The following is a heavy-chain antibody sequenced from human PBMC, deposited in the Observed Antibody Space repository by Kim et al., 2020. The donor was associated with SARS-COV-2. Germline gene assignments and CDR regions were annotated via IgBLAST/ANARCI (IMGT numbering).Heavy chain of an antibody. Sequence: ASVKVSCKVSGYTLTELSMHWVRQAPGKGLEWMGGFDPEDGETIYAQKFQGRVTMTEDTSTDTAYMELSSLRSEDTAVYYCATGDYVWGSYRYRLFDYWGQGTLVTVSS. J-gene: IGHJ4*02. CDR3: ATGDYVWGSYRYRLFDY. D-gene: IGHD3-16*02. CDR1: GYTLTELS. V-gene: IGHV1-24*01. CDR2: FDPEDGET.